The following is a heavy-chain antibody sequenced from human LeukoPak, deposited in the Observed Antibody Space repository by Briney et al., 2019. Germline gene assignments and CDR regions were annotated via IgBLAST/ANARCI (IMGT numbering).Heavy chain of an antibody. D-gene: IGHD6-19*01. Sequence: SETLSLTCTVSGGSISSYYWSWIRQPPGKGLEWIGYIYYSGSTNYNPSLKSRVTISVGTSKNQFSLKLNSVTAADTAVYYCAREGSEQWLARYYFDYWGQGTLVTVSS. CDR3: AREGSEQWLARYYFDY. J-gene: IGHJ4*02. CDR1: GGSISSYY. CDR2: IYYSGST. V-gene: IGHV4-59*01.